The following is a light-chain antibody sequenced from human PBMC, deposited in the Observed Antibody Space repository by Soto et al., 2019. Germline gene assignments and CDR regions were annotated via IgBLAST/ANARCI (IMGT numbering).Light chain of an antibody. CDR3: QQVKTNLPLT. CDR1: QDISHY. V-gene: IGKV1-9*01. J-gene: IGKJ4*01. CDR2: EAS. Sequence: IHLTQSPSSLSASVGDRVTITCRASQDISHYVAWYQQKPGKAPKVLIYEASTLQSGVPSRFSGSGSGTDFTLTISSLQPEDFATYYCQQVKTNLPLTFGGGTKVDIK.